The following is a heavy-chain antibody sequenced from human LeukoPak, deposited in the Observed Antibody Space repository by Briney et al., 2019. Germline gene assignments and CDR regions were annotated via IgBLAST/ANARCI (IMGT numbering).Heavy chain of an antibody. CDR3: ARGRGGTPMVNFFDY. CDR1: GGSISSYY. J-gene: IGHJ4*02. Sequence: PSETLSLNCTVSGGSISSYYWSWIRQPAGKGLEWIGRIYTSGSTNYNPSLKSRVTMSVHTSKNQFALKLSSVTAADTAVYYCARGRGGTPMVNFFDYWGQGTLVTVSS. V-gene: IGHV4-4*07. D-gene: IGHD3-10*01. CDR2: IYTSGST.